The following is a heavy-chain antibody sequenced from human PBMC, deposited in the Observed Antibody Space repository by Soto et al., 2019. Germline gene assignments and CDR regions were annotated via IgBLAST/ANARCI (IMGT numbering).Heavy chain of an antibody. V-gene: IGHV3-7*01. Sequence: PGKGLDWVAIIHHDGTDQYYVDSVKGRFTISRDNAKNSLFLHMSSLRAEDTAVYYCATSPVRPDDAFHIWGQGTMVTVS. CDR2: IHHDGTDQ. J-gene: IGHJ3*02. CDR3: ATSPVRPDDAFHI.